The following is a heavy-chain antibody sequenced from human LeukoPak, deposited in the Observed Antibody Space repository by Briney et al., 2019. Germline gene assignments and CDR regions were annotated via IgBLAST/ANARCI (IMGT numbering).Heavy chain of an antibody. D-gene: IGHD3-22*01. CDR2: INPNSGGT. J-gene: IGHJ5*02. V-gene: IGHV1-2*02. CDR3: ARDYYDSSLSGGGWFDP. CDR1: GYTFTGYY. Sequence: GASVKVSCKASGYTFTGYYMHWVRQAPGQGLEWMGWINPNSGGTYYAQKFQGRVTMTRDTSISTTYMELSRLRSDDTAVYYCARDYYDSSLSGGGWFDPWGRGTLVTVSS.